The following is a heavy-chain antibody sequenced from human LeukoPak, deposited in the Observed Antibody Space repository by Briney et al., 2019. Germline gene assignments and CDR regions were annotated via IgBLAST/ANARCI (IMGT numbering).Heavy chain of an antibody. D-gene: IGHD4-17*01. J-gene: IGHJ4*02. CDR2: FDPEDGET. CDR1: GYTLTELS. Sequence: GASVKVSCKVSGYTLTELSMHWVRQAPGKGLEGMGGFDPEDGETIYARKFQGRVTMTEDTSTDTAYMELSSLRSEDTAVYYCATVAYYGDFPLFDYWGQGTLVTVSS. V-gene: IGHV1-24*01. CDR3: ATVAYYGDFPLFDY.